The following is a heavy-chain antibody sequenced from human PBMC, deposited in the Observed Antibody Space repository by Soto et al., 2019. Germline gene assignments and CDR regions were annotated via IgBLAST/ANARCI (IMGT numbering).Heavy chain of an antibody. J-gene: IGHJ3*02. D-gene: IGHD3-3*01. CDR3: ARERAQIFGVLPDGFDI. Sequence: PSETLSLTCTVSSDVSVNSETFYWSWIRQPPGKGLEWLGYIYYSGRTIYNPSLKNRVTISMDTSKNQFSLQLTSVTAADTALYYCARERAQIFGVLPDGFDIWGQGTMVTVSS. V-gene: IGHV4-61*01. CDR2: IYYSGRT. CDR1: SDVSVNSETFY.